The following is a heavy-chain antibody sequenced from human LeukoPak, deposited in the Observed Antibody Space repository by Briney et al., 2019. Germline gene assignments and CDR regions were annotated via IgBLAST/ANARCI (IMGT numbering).Heavy chain of an antibody. CDR3: ARDENSGYGTFDY. CDR1: GGSISNGRYY. D-gene: IGHD5-12*01. V-gene: IGHV4-31*03. J-gene: IGHJ4*02. Sequence: PSQTLSLTCTVSGGSISNGRYYWSWIRQHPGKGLEWIGYVYYSGSTYYNPSLKSRVTISVDTSKNQFSLNLSSVTDADTAVYYCARDENSGYGTFDYWGQGILVTVSS. CDR2: VYYSGST.